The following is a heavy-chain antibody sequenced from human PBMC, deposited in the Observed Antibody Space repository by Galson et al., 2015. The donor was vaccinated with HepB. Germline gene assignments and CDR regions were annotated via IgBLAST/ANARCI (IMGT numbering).Heavy chain of an antibody. J-gene: IGHJ4*02. Sequence: SLRLSCAASGFIVSSNYMIWVRQAPGKGLGWVSVIYSGGTTYYADPVKGRFTISRDKSRNTVYLQMSSLTPEDTAVYFCVPFPTALPPGDSRGQGTLVTVSS. CDR3: VPFPTALPPGDS. CDR1: GFIVSSNY. CDR2: IYSGGTT. D-gene: IGHD3-16*01. V-gene: IGHV3-66*02.